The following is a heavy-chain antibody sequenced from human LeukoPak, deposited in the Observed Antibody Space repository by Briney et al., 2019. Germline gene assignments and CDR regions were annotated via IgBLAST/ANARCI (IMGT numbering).Heavy chain of an antibody. CDR1: GFSLTAYH. CDR2: IDPADGTT. D-gene: IGHD3-22*01. Sequence: GASVKLSCKASGFSLTAYHMHWVRQAPGQGLEWTGTIDPADGTTTYTPRFQGRVTMTRDMSTTTVYVELSSLSSEDSAVYYCARGYYDSSGYYDAFDIWGQGTMVSVSS. CDR3: ARGYYDSSGYYDAFDI. J-gene: IGHJ3*02. V-gene: IGHV1-46*01.